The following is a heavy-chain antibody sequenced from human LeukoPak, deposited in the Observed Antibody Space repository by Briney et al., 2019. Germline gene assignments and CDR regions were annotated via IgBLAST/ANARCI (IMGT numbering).Heavy chain of an antibody. V-gene: IGHV4-39*07. D-gene: IGHD6-19*01. J-gene: IGHJ3*02. CDR2: IYHSGST. Sequence: SETLSLTCTVSGGSISSSSYYWGWIRQPPGKGLEWIGSIYHSGSTYYNPSLKSRVTISVDTSKNQFSLKLSSVTAADTAVYYCARDLLAVAVWGAFDIWGQGTMVTVSS. CDR1: GGSISSSSYY. CDR3: ARDLLAVAVWGAFDI.